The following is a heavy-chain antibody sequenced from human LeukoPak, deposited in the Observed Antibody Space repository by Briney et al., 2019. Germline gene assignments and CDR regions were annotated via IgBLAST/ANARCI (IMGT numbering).Heavy chain of an antibody. D-gene: IGHD3-9*01. CDR2: IKQDGSEK. V-gene: IGHV3-7*04. CDR1: GFTFSSYW. Sequence: PGGSLRLSCAASGFTFSSYWMSWVRQAPGKGLEWVANIKQDGSEKYYVDSVKGRFTISRDNAKNSLYLQMNSLRAEDTAVYYCARAHHDILTGYWSYYYMDVWGKGTTVTISS. CDR3: ARAHHDILTGYWSYYYMDV. J-gene: IGHJ6*03.